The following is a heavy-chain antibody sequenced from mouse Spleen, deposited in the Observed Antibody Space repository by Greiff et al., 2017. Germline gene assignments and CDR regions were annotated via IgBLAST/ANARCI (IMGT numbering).Heavy chain of an antibody. J-gene: IGHJ3*01. V-gene: IGHV1-52*01. CDR3: ARWYYGFAY. D-gene: IGHD1-1*01. CDR1: GYTFTSYW. Sequence: VQLQQPGAELVKPGASVKLSCKASGYTFTSYWMHWVKQRPIQGLEWIGNIDPSDSETHYNQKFKDKATLTVDKSSSTAYMQLSSLTSEDSAVYYCARWYYGFAYWGQGTLVTVSA. CDR2: IDPSDSET.